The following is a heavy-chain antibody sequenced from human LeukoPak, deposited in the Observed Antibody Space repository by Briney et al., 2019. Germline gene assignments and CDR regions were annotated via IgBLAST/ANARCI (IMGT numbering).Heavy chain of an antibody. V-gene: IGHV3-23*01. J-gene: IGHJ4*02. CDR3: AKVPYGDYYFEN. CDR1: GFTFSSYA. CDR2: ITASGGST. Sequence: GGSLRLSCAASGFTFSSYAMTWVRQTPGKGLEWVSAITASGGSTYYADSVKGRFTISRDNSKNTLYLQVNSLRAEDTAVYYCAKVPYGDYYFENWGQGTLVTVSS. D-gene: IGHD4-17*01.